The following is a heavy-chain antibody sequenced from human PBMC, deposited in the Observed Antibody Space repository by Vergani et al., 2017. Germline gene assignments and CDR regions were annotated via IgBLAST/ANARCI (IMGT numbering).Heavy chain of an antibody. J-gene: IGHJ4*02. D-gene: IGHD2-21*02. CDR2: INPNSGGT. V-gene: IGHV1-2*02. Sequence: QVQLVQSGAEVKKLGASVKVSCKASGYTSTGYDMHWVRQAPGQGREWMGWINPNSGGTNYAQKFQGRVTMTRDTSISTAYMELGRLRSDDTAVYYCARDPGLETGDPENWGQGTLVTVSS. CDR3: ARDPGLETGDPEN. CDR1: GYTSTGYD.